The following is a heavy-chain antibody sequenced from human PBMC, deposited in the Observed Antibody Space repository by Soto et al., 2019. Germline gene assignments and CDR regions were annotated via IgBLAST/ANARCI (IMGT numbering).Heavy chain of an antibody. J-gene: IGHJ4*01. CDR1: GFTFSSSG. CDR3: ARDNWFGELLYFDY. Sequence: GGSLRLSCAASGFTFSSSGMHWVRQAPGKGLEWVAVIWYDGSNKYYADSVKGRFTISRDDSKSTLYLQMNSLRVDDTAVYFCARDNWFGELLYFDYWGRGTLVTVSS. CDR2: IWYDGSNK. D-gene: IGHD3-10*01. V-gene: IGHV3-33*01.